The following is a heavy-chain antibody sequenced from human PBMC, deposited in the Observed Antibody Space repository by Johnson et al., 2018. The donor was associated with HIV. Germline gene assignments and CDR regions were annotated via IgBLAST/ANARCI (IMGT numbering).Heavy chain of an antibody. CDR3: AKDRSTGWYPAFDI. V-gene: IGHV3-9*01. J-gene: IGHJ3*02. Sequence: VQLVESGGGLVQPGGSLRLSCAASGFTFDDYAMHWVRQAPGKGLEWVSGINWNGGSTGYADSVKGRFTISRDNAKNSLYLQMNSLRAEDTALYYCAKDRSTGWYPAFDIWGQGTMVTVSS. D-gene: IGHD6-19*01. CDR1: GFTFDDYA. CDR2: INWNGGST.